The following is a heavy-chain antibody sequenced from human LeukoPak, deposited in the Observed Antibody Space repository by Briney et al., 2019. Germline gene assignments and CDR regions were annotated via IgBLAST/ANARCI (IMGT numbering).Heavy chain of an antibody. Sequence: PGGSLRLSCAASGFTFSSYGMHWVRQAPGKGLEWVAVISYDGSNKYYADSVKGRFTISRDNSKNTLYLQMNSLRAEDTAVYYCAKDGRLRYFDWFLGGDYYFDYWGQGTLVTVSS. CDR3: AKDGRLRYFDWFLGGDYYFDY. CDR2: ISYDGSNK. J-gene: IGHJ4*02. CDR1: GFTFSSYG. V-gene: IGHV3-30*18. D-gene: IGHD3-9*01.